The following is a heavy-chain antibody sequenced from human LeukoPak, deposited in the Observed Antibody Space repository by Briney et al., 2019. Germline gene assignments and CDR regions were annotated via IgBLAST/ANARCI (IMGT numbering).Heavy chain of an antibody. CDR3: ARVWRFLTGYYENAFDI. D-gene: IGHD3-9*01. Sequence: GGSLRLSCAASGFTVSSNYMSWVRQAPGKGLEWVSVIYSGGSTYYADSVKGRFTISRDNSKNTLYLQMNSLRAEDTAVYYCARVWRFLTGYYENAFDIWGQGTMVTVSS. CDR1: GFTVSSNY. CDR2: IYSGGST. V-gene: IGHV3-53*01. J-gene: IGHJ3*02.